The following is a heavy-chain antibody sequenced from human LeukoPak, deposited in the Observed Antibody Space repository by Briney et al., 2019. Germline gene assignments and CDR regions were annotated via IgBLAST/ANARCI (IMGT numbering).Heavy chain of an antibody. D-gene: IGHD2-2*01. CDR2: ISWNSGSI. CDR3: AKAGRSSTSCYANY. J-gene: IGHJ4*02. CDR1: GFTFDDYA. Sequence: PGGSLRLSCAASGFTFDDYAMHWVRQAPGKGLEWVSGISWNSGSIGYADSVKGRFTISRDNAKNSLYLQMNSLRAEDMALYYCAKAGRSSTSCYANYWGQGTLVTVSS. V-gene: IGHV3-9*03.